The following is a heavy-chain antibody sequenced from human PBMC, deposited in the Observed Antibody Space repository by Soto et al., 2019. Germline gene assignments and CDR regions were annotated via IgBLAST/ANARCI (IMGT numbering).Heavy chain of an antibody. CDR3: GRPPRITGTKGALNY. CDR1: GYTFTSYD. J-gene: IGHJ4*02. CDR2: VNPNSGNT. V-gene: IGHV1-8*01. Sequence: ASVKVSSKASGYTFTSYDINWVRQATGQGLEWMGWVNPNSGNTGYAQKFQGRVTMTRNTSISTAYMELSSLRSEDTAVYYCGRPPRITGTKGALNYWGQGTLVTVSS. D-gene: IGHD1-20*01.